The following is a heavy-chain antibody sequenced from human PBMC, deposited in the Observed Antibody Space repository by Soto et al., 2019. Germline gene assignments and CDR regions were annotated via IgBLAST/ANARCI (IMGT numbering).Heavy chain of an antibody. J-gene: IGHJ5*02. CDR1: GFTFSRNW. Sequence: PGGSVRLYCAASGFTFSRNWMSWVRQAPGKGPERVADINQDGSEKYYVDSVKGRFTISRDNAKNSLYLQMNSLRDEDTAVYYCAREGVSDCSSTSCLKWFDPWGQGTLVTVSS. D-gene: IGHD2-2*01. V-gene: IGHV3-7*03. CDR3: AREGVSDCSSTSCLKWFDP. CDR2: INQDGSEK.